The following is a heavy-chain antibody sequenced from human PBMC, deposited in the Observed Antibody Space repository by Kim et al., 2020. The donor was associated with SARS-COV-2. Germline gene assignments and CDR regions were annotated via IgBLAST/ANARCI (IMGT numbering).Heavy chain of an antibody. CDR3: TTDVFGELFI. J-gene: IGHJ4*02. V-gene: IGHV3-15*01. Sequence: TTDYAAPVKGRFTISRDDSKNTLYLQMNSLKTEDTAVYYCTTDVFGELFIWGQGTLVTVSS. D-gene: IGHD3-10*01. CDR2: TT.